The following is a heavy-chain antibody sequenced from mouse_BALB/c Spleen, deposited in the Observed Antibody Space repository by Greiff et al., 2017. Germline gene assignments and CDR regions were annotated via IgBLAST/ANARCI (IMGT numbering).Heavy chain of an antibody. CDR3: ARSPYYYDAMDY. V-gene: IGHV3-6*02. Sequence: EVQLVESGPGLVKPSQSLSLTCSVTGYSITSGYYWNWIRQFPGNKLEWMGYISYDGSNNYNPSLKNRISITRDTSKNQFFLKLNSVTTEDTATYYCARSPYYYDAMDYWGQGTSVTVSS. CDR2: ISYDGSN. J-gene: IGHJ4*01. CDR1: GYSITSGYY. D-gene: IGHD1-1*01.